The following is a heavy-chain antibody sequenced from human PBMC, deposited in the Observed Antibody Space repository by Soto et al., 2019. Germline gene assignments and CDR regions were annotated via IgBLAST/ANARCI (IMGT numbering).Heavy chain of an antibody. V-gene: IGHV3-74*01. Sequence: LRLSCAASGFIFKMYWMHWVRQSPGKGLVWVSRIYNDGTYSDYADSVRGRFTISRDNVNDTLYLQMNNLRAEDSGLYYCTRGPRPISTGTGAYWGQGTQVTVSS. J-gene: IGHJ4*02. CDR2: IYNDGTYS. CDR3: TRGPRPISTGTGAY. D-gene: IGHD3-10*01. CDR1: GFIFKMYW.